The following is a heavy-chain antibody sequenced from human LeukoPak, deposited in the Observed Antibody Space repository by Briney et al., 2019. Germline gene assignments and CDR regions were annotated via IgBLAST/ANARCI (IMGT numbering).Heavy chain of an antibody. J-gene: IGHJ6*04. D-gene: IGHD2-2*01. CDR3: ASMQLYCSSTSCYDIGMDV. CDR1: GVTFSSYA. Sequence: GGTLRLSCAASGVTFSSYAMNWVRQAPGKGLEWVGVISYDGSNKYYADSVKGRFSSSRDNSKNTLYLQMNSLRAEDTAVYYCASMQLYCSSTSCYDIGMDVWGKGTTVTVSS. CDR2: ISYDGSNK. V-gene: IGHV3-30-3*01.